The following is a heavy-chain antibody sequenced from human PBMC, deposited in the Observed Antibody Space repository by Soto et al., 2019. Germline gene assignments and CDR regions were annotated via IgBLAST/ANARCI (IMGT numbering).Heavy chain of an antibody. CDR2: IIPIFGTP. CDR3: ARDRDDYGSGNYYNRIDF. V-gene: IGHV1-69*01. D-gene: IGHD3-10*01. CDR1: GGIFSTYA. Sequence: QVQLVQSGAEVKKPGSSVKVPCKASGGIFSTYAISWLRQAPGQGLEWMGGIIPIFGTPNYAQRFQGRVTITADESTSTAYMELSRLRSEDTAVYYCARDRDDYGSGNYYNRIDFWGKGTLVTVSS. J-gene: IGHJ4*02.